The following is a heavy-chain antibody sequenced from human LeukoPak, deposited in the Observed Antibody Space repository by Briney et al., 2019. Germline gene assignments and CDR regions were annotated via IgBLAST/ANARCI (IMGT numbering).Heavy chain of an antibody. D-gene: IGHD3-10*01. V-gene: IGHV3-21*01. J-gene: IGHJ3*02. CDR1: GFTFSSYS. Sequence: GGSLRLSCAASGFTFSSYSMNWVRQAPGKGLEWVSSISSSSSYIYYGDSVKGRFTISRDNAKHSLYLQMNSLRAEDTAVYYCARETYYYGAFDIWGQGTMVTVSS. CDR3: ARETYYYGAFDI. CDR2: ISSSSSYI.